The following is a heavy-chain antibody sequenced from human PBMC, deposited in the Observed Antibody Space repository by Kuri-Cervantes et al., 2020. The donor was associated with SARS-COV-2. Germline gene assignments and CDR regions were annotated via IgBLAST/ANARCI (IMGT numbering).Heavy chain of an antibody. CDR1: GFTVSSNY. D-gene: IGHD3/OR15-3a*01. CDR3: ARGPLFDDFGLST. V-gene: IGHV3-53*05. Sequence: LSLTCAASGFTVSSNYMSWVRQAPGKGLEWVSVIYSCGSTYYADSVKGRFTISRDNSKNTLYLQMNSLRAADTAVYYCARGPLFDDFGLSTWGQGTLVTVSS. CDR2: IYSCGST. J-gene: IGHJ5*02.